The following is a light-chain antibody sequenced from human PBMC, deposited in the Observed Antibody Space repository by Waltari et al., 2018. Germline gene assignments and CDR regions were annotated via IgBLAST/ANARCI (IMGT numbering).Light chain of an antibody. CDR2: KAS. V-gene: IGKV1-5*03. CDR1: QSISSW. CDR3: QQYNSYSGGT. J-gene: IGKJ1*01. Sequence: DIQMTQSPSTLSASVGDRVIITCRASQSISSWLAWYQQKPGKAPKLLIYKASSLESGVPSRFSGSGSGTEFTLTISSLQPDDFATYYCQQYNSYSGGTFGQGTKVEIK.